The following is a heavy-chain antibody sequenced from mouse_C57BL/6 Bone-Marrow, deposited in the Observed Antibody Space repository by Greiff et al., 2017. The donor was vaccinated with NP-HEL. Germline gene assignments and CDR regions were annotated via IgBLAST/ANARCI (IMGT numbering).Heavy chain of an antibody. J-gene: IGHJ2*01. CDR3: ARRGLGKKDY. V-gene: IGHV1-50*01. CDR2: IDPSDSYT. CDR1: GYTFTSYW. D-gene: IGHD3-3*01. Sequence: VQLQQPGAELVKPGASVKLSCKASGYTFTSYWMQWVKQRPGQGLEWIGEIDPSDSYTNYNQKFKGKATLTVDTSSSTAYMQLSSLTSEDSAVYYCARRGLGKKDYWGQGTTLTVSS.